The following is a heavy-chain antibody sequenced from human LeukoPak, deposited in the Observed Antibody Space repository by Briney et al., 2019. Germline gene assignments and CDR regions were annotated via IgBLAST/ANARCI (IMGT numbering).Heavy chain of an antibody. D-gene: IGHD4-17*01. CDR1: GESINPYY. J-gene: IGHJ4*02. V-gene: IGHV4-4*07. CDR3: ARGSHYGDHDYLDY. Sequence: PSETLSLTCTVSGESINPYYWNWIRQSAGKGLEWIGHIYKSGTTNFNPSLTSRVTMSLDTSRNQFSLKLRSVTAADTAVYFCARGSHYGDHDYLDYWGPGTLVTVSS. CDR2: IYKSGTT.